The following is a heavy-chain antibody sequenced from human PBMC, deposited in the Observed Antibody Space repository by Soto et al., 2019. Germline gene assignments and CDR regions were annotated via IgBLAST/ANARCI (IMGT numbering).Heavy chain of an antibody. CDR1: GFTFSTYG. Sequence: QVQLVESGGGVVQPGRSLRLSCAASGFTFSTYGMHWVRQAPGKGLEWVAVIWSDGSNKYYADSVKGRFTISRDNSKSTLCLQMNSLRAEDTAMYYCARRGSGTYSFDYWGQGTLVTVSS. V-gene: IGHV3-33*01. CDR3: ARRGSGTYSFDY. CDR2: IWSDGSNK. D-gene: IGHD1-26*01. J-gene: IGHJ4*02.